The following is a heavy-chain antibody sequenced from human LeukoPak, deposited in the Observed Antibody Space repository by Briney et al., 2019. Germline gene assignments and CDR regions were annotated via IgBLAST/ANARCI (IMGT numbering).Heavy chain of an antibody. Sequence: PGGSLRLSCAASGFTFSSYSLNWARQAPGKGLEWISSIGGSSNSYKYYADSVKGRFTISRDDAKNSLYLQMNSLRAEDTAVYYCARPSINDYGDFGYWGQGTLVTVSS. CDR2: IGGSSNSYK. CDR3: ARPSINDYGDFGY. CDR1: GFTFSSYS. J-gene: IGHJ4*02. V-gene: IGHV3-21*01. D-gene: IGHD4-17*01.